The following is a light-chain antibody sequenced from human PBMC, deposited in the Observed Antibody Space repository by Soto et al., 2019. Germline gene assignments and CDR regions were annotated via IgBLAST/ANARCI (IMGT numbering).Light chain of an antibody. CDR2: DAS. V-gene: IGKV1-5*01. Sequence: DIQMTQSPATLSAFVGDRVTITCRASQSVRSWLAWYQQKPGTAPKLLIFDASRLESGVPSRFSGSASGTEFTLTISSLQPDDFATYYCQQYDNYPITFGGGTKVDIK. CDR3: QQYDNYPIT. CDR1: QSVRSW. J-gene: IGKJ4*01.